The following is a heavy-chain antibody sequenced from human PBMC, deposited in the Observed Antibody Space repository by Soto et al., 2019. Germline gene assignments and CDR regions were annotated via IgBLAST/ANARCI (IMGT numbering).Heavy chain of an antibody. CDR2: INPSSGAT. CDR1: GYTFTNYY. D-gene: IGHD3-22*01. J-gene: IGHJ5*02. V-gene: IGHV1-46*01. CDR3: VVYYYDSQGYIDP. Sequence: ASLKVSCKGTGYTFTNYYMHWVRQAPGQGLEWMGTINPSSGATDYAQKFQGRVTMTSDTSTSTVYMELSSLRSEDTAVYYCVVYYYDSQGYIDPWGEGTRVTVSS.